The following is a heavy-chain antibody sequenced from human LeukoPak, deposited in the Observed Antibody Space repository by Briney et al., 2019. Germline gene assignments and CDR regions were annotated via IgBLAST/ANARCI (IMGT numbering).Heavy chain of an antibody. J-gene: IGHJ4*02. Sequence: PGGSLRLSCAASGFTFSSYAMSWVRQAPGKGLEWVSAISGSGGSTYYADSVKGRFAISRDNSKNTLYLQMNSLRAEDTAVYYCAKAYYYDSSGYRSPYYWGQGTLVTVSS. CDR3: AKAYYYDSSGYRSPYY. CDR2: ISGSGGST. V-gene: IGHV3-23*01. D-gene: IGHD3-22*01. CDR1: GFTFSSYA.